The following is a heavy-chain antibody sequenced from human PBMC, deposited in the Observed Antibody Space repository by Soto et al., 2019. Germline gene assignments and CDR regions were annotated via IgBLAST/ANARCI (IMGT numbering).Heavy chain of an antibody. CDR2: ISAYNGNT. J-gene: IGHJ4*02. D-gene: IGHD3-10*01. CDR3: ARVFGFAEAPGSLPHDY. V-gene: IGHV1-18*01. CDR1: GYTFTSYG. Sequence: QVPLVQSGAEVKKPGASVKVSCKASGYTFTSYGISWVRQAPGQGLEWMGWISAYNGNTNYAQKLQGRVTMTTDTSTSTAYMELGSLRSDDTAVYYSARVFGFAEAPGSLPHDYWGQGTLVTVSS.